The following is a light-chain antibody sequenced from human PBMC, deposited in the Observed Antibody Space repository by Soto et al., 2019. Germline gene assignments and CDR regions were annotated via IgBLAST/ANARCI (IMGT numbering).Light chain of an antibody. J-gene: IGKJ4*01. Sequence: DIQMTQSPSTLSAAVVDIVAITFLASQSISSWLAWYQKKPGKAPKLLIYKASGLESGVPSRFSGSGSGTDFTLTISSLQPDDFATYYCQQYESYSPLTFGGGTKVDI. CDR1: QSISSW. CDR2: KAS. CDR3: QQYESYSPLT. V-gene: IGKV1-5*03.